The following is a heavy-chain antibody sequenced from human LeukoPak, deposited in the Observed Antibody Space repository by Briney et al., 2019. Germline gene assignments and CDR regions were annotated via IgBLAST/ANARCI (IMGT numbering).Heavy chain of an antibody. CDR2: IYYSGST. J-gene: IGHJ5*02. V-gene: IGHV4-31*02. CDR3: ARGRRNRWFDP. D-gene: IGHD1-14*01. Sequence: TWIRQPPGKGLEWIGYIYYSGSTYYNPSLKSRVTISVDTSKNQFSLKLSSVTAADTAVYYCARGRRNRWFDPWGQGTLVTVSS.